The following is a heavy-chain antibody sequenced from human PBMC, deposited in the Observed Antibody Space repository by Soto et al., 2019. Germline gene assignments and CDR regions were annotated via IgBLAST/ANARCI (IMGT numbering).Heavy chain of an antibody. CDR3: AREQQLANFDY. Sequence: SETLSLTCTVSGGSISSGDYYWSWIRQPPGKGLEWIGYIYYSGSTYYNPSLKSRVTISVGTSKNQFSLKLSSVTAADTAVYYCAREQQLANFDYWGQGTLVTVSS. J-gene: IGHJ4*02. V-gene: IGHV4-30-4*01. CDR1: GGSISSGDYY. CDR2: IYYSGST. D-gene: IGHD6-13*01.